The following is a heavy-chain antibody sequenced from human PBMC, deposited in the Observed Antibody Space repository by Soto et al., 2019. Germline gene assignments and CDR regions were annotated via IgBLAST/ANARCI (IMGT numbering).Heavy chain of an antibody. CDR3: ARDIVVVVAATPERAPINNWFDP. CDR2: ISAYNGNT. V-gene: IGHV1-18*01. CDR1: GYTFTSYG. Sequence: GASVKVSCKASGYTFTSYGISWVRQAPGQGLEWMGWISAYNGNTNYAQKLQGRVTMTTDTSTSTAYMELRSLRSDDTAVYYCARDIVVVVAATPERAPINNWFDPWGQGTLVTVSS. J-gene: IGHJ5*02. D-gene: IGHD2-15*01.